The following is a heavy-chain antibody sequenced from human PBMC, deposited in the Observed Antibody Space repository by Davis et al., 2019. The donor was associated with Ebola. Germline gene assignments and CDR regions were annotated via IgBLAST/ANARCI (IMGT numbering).Heavy chain of an antibody. J-gene: IGHJ6*02. CDR2: ISAYNGNT. CDR3: ARDPGEADGTGNYYYYGMDV. V-gene: IGHV1-18*04. D-gene: IGHD1/OR15-1a*01. CDR1: GYTFTSYY. Sequence: ASVKVSCKASGYTFTSYYMHWVRQAPGQGLEWMGWISAYNGNTNYAQKLQGRVTMTTDTSTSTAYMELRSLRSDDTAVYYCARDPGEADGTGNYYYYGMDVWGQGTTVTVSS.